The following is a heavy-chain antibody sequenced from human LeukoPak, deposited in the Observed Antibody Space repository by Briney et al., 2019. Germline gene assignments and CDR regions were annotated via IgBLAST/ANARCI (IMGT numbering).Heavy chain of an antibody. CDR3: ARHGTPLRYGSGNYYKGAPFDY. J-gene: IGHJ4*02. V-gene: IGHV4-34*01. CDR1: GGSFSGYY. D-gene: IGHD3-10*01. CDR2: INHSGST. Sequence: SETLTLTCAVYGGSFSGYYWSWIRQPPGKGLEWIGEINHSGSTNYNPSLKSRVTISVDTSKNQFSLKLSSVTAADTAVYYCARHGTPLRYGSGNYYKGAPFDYWGQGTLVTVSS.